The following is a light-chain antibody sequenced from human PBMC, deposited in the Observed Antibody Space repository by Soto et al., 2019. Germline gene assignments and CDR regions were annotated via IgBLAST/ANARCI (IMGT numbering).Light chain of an antibody. CDR3: QQRNNWLT. Sequence: EIVLTQSPATLSLSPGERATLSCRASQGVSSYLAWYQQKPGQAPRLLIYDASNSATGIPARFSGSGSVTDFTLTISSLEPEDFAVYYCQQRNNWLTFGGGTKVEIK. V-gene: IGKV3-11*01. CDR1: QGVSSY. J-gene: IGKJ4*01. CDR2: DAS.